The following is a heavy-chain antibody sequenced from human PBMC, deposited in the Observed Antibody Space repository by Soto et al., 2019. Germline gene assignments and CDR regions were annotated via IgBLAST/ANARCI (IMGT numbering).Heavy chain of an antibody. J-gene: IGHJ4*01. V-gene: IGHV3-21*01. Sequence: GGSLRLSCAASRFTFSNYSMNWVRQAPGKWLEWVSSISSTSSHTYYADSVKGRFTISRDNAKSSLYLQMDSLRADDTAVYYCARGGYGPSGYQWGHGTLVTVSS. CDR1: RFTFSNYS. D-gene: IGHD3-22*01. CDR2: ISSTSSHT. CDR3: ARGGYGPSGYQ.